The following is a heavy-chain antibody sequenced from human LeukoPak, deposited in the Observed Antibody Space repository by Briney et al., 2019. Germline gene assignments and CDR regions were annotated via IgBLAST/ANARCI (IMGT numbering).Heavy chain of an antibody. CDR1: GFTFSSYA. D-gene: IGHD6-19*01. J-gene: IGHJ6*02. CDR2: INPSGGST. Sequence: PGGSLRLSCAASGFTFSSYAMHWVRQAPGQGLEWMGIINPSGGSTSYAQKFQGRVTMTRDTSTSTVYMELSSLRSEDTAVYYCARSGVYSSGRMTPYYYYGMDVWGQGTTVTVSS. CDR3: ARSGVYSSGRMTPYYYYGMDV. V-gene: IGHV1-46*01.